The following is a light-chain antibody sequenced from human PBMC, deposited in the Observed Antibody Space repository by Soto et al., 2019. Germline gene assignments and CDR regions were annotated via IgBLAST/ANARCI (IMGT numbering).Light chain of an antibody. J-gene: IGLJ1*01. Sequence: QSALTQPASVSGSPGQSITISCTGNSSNVGSYNLVSWFRQYPGKAPKLLIYEGSKRPSGISNRFSASKSGNTASLTISGLQPGDEADYHCCSYAGGGTYVFGTGTKLTVL. CDR3: CSYAGGGTYV. CDR2: EGS. V-gene: IGLV2-23*01. CDR1: SSNVGSYNL.